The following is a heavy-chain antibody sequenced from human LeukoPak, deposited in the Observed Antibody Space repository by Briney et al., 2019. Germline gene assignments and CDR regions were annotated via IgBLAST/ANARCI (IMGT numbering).Heavy chain of an antibody. Sequence: GESLKISCKGSGSSFTSYWIGWVRQMPGKGLEWMGVIYPGDSDTRYSPSFQGQVTISADKSISTAYLQWSSLKASDTAMYYCARTITMVRGVFDYWGQGTLVTVSS. V-gene: IGHV5-51*01. CDR2: IYPGDSDT. CDR1: GSSFTSYW. D-gene: IGHD3-10*01. J-gene: IGHJ4*02. CDR3: ARTITMVRGVFDY.